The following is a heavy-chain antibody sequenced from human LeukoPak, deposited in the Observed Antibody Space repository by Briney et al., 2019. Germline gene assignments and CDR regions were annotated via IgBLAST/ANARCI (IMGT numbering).Heavy chain of an antibody. D-gene: IGHD3-3*01. Sequence: SETLSLTCTVSGGSISSYYWSWIRQPPGKGLEWIGYIYYSGSTNYNPSLKSRVTISVGTSKNQFSLKLSSVTAADTAVYYCAREGLPLYYDFWSGYSSPWGMDVWGQGTTVTVSS. J-gene: IGHJ6*02. V-gene: IGHV4-59*12. CDR2: IYYSGST. CDR3: AREGLPLYYDFWSGYSSPWGMDV. CDR1: GGSISSYY.